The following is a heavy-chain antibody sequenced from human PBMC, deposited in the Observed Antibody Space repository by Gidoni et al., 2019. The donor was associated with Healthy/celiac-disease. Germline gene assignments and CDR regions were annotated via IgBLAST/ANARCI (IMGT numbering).Heavy chain of an antibody. CDR2: ISWDGGST. CDR3: AKGAVPAAIGWFDP. CDR1: GFTFDDYT. V-gene: IGHV3-43*01. J-gene: IGHJ5*02. D-gene: IGHD2-2*02. Sequence: EVQLVESGGVVVQPGGSLRLSCAASGFTFDDYTMHWVRQAPGKGLEWVSLISWDGGSTYYADSVKGRFTISRDNSKNSLYLQMNSLRTEDTALYYCAKGAVPAAIGWFDPWGQGTLVTVSS.